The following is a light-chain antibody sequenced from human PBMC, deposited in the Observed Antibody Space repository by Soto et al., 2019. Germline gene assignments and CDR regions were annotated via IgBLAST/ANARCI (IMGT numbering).Light chain of an antibody. J-gene: IGKJ4*01. CDR1: QDIRNY. CDR3: QQCNDLLT. V-gene: IGKV1-33*01. CDR2: DAS. Sequence: DIQMTQSPSSLSASVGDRVTITCQASQDIRNYLNWYQQKPGKAPKFLISDASNLETRVPSRFSGSGYGRNFTFTISSLQPEDIAIYYCQQCNDLLTFGGGTRIELK.